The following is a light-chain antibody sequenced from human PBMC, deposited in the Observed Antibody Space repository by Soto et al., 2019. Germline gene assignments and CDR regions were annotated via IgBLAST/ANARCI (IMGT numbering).Light chain of an antibody. V-gene: IGLV1-40*01. Sequence: QSVLTQPPSVSGAPGQRVTISCPGGGSNIGAGYDVHGYQQLPGTAPKLLFYGNSNRPSGVPDRFSGSKSGTSASLAITGLQAEDEADYYCQSYDSSLSGWVFGGGTKLTVL. J-gene: IGLJ3*02. CDR2: GNS. CDR3: QSYDSSLSGWV. CDR1: GSNIGAGYD.